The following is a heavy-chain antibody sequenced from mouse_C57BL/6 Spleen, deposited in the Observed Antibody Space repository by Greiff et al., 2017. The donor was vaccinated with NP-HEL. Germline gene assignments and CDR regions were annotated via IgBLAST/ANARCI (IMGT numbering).Heavy chain of an antibody. V-gene: IGHV1-52*01. D-gene: IGHD3-1*01. CDR3: ARSQLYFDY. CDR2: IDPSDSET. J-gene: IGHJ2*01. Sequence: VKLQHPGAELVRPGSSVKLSCKASGYTFTSYWMHWVQQRPIQGLEWIGNIDPSDSETHYNQKFKDKATLTVDKSSSTAYMLLSSLTSEDSAVYYCARSQLYFDYWGQGTTLTVSS. CDR1: GYTFTSYW.